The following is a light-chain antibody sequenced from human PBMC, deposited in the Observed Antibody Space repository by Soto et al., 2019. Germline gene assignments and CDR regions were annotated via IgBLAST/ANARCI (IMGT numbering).Light chain of an antibody. V-gene: IGKV3-15*01. CDR1: QSVSSN. CDR3: QQYNVWPLT. CDR2: VAS. Sequence: EIVMTQSPATLSVSPGERATLSCRASQSVSSNLAWYQQKPGQTPKLLIYVASTRATGIPARFSGSRSGKEFTLTISSLQSEDFAVYYCQQYNVWPLTFGGGTKVEFK. J-gene: IGKJ4*01.